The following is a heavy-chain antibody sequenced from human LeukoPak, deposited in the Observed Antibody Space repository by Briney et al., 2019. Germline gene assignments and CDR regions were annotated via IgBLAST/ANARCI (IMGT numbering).Heavy chain of an antibody. V-gene: IGHV3-23*01. J-gene: IGHJ4*02. Sequence: AGGSLRLSCAASGFTFSSYGMSWVRQAPGKGLEWVSAISGSGGSTYYADSVKGRFTISRDNSKNTLYLQMNSLRAEDTAVYYCAKDSYYDSSGYSGLDYWGQGTLVTVSS. CDR3: AKDSYYDSSGYSGLDY. CDR2: ISGSGGST. CDR1: GFTFSSYG. D-gene: IGHD3-22*01.